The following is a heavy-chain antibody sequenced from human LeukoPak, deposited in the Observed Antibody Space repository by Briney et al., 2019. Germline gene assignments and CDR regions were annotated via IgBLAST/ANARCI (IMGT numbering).Heavy chain of an antibody. CDR2: VSSSSSYI. V-gene: IGHV3-21*01. CDR1: GFTFSSYS. J-gene: IGHJ3*02. Sequence: GGSLRLSCAASGFTFSSYSMNWVRQAPGKGLEWVSSVSSSSSYIYYADSVKGRFTISRDNAKNSLYLQMNSLRAEDTAVYYCARDYDSSGLDAFDIWGQGTMVTVSS. D-gene: IGHD3-22*01. CDR3: ARDYDSSGLDAFDI.